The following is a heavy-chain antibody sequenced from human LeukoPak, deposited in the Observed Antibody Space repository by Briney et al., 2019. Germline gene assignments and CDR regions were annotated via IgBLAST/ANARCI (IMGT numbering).Heavy chain of an antibody. J-gene: IGHJ5*02. V-gene: IGHV3-74*01. CDR1: GFTFKNYW. Sequence: GGSLRLSCAASGFTFKNYWMHWVRQAPGKGLVWVSRINVDGSSTYYADSVKGRFIISRDNAEDTLYLQMNSLRAEDTAVYYCAKSNWFDPWGQGTLVTVSS. CDR3: AKSNWFDP. CDR2: INVDGSST.